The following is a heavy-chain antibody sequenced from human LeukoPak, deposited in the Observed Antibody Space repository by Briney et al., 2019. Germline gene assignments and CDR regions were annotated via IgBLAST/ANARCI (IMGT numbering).Heavy chain of an antibody. CDR3: ARGIIVEMATEGFDY. D-gene: IGHD5-24*01. V-gene: IGHV3-48*04. CDR1: GFTFSSYS. J-gene: IGHJ4*02. Sequence: GGSLRLSCAASGFTFSSYSMNWVRQAPGKGLEWVSYISSSGSTIYYADSVKGRFTISRDNAKNSLYLQMNSLRAEDTAVYYCARGIIVEMATEGFDYWGQGTLVTVSS. CDR2: ISSSGSTI.